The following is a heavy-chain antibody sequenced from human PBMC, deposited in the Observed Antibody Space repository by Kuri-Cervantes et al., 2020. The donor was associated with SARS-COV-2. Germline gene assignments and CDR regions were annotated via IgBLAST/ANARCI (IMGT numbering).Heavy chain of an antibody. V-gene: IGHV1-2*04. Sequence: ASVKVSCKASGYTFTGYYMHWVRQAPGQGLEWMGWINPNSGGTNYAQKCQGWVTMTRDTSISTAYMELSRLRSDDTAVYYCARGVTPNYGMDVWGQGTTVTVSS. CDR3: ARGVTPNYGMDV. CDR2: INPNSGGT. D-gene: IGHD2-21*02. J-gene: IGHJ6*02. CDR1: GYTFTGYY.